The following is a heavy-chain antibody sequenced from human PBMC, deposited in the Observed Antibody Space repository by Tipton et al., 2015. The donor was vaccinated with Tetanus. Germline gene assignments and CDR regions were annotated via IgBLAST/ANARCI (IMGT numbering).Heavy chain of an antibody. D-gene: IGHD6-19*01. Sequence: SLRLSCAASGFTFGSYWMSWVRQAPGKGLEWVANIKQDGSEKYYVDSVKGRFTISRDNAKNSLSLQMNSLRAEDTAVYYCARDKSPGGWEADDWGQGTLVSVTS. CDR1: GFTFGSYW. CDR2: IKQDGSEK. CDR3: ARDKSPGGWEADD. V-gene: IGHV3-7*01. J-gene: IGHJ4*02.